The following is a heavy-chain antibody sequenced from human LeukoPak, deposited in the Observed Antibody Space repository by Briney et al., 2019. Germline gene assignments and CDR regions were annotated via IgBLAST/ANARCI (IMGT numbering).Heavy chain of an antibody. V-gene: IGHV3-30*18. CDR1: GFTFSSYG. CDR2: ISYDGSNK. Sequence: PGGSLRLSCAASGFTFSSYGMHWVRQAPGKGLEWVAVISYDGSNKYYADSVKGRFTISRDNSKNTLYLQMSSLRAEDTAVYYCAKVGYGSGSYNLDYWGQGTLVTVSS. CDR3: AKVGYGSGSYNLDY. D-gene: IGHD3-10*01. J-gene: IGHJ4*02.